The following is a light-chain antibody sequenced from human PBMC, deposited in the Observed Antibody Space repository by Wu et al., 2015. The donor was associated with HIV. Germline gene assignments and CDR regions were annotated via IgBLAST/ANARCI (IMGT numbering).Light chain of an antibody. CDR2: GAS. Sequence: ELVLTQTPGTLSLSPGEGTTLSCRASQSVSRSYLAWYQQRPGQAPRLLIYGASSRATGIPDRFSGSGSGTDFTLTISRLEPEDFGVYYCQQYGTSPRALTFGGGTKVEIK. CDR1: QSVSRSY. CDR3: QQYGTSPRALT. J-gene: IGKJ4*01. V-gene: IGKV3-20*01.